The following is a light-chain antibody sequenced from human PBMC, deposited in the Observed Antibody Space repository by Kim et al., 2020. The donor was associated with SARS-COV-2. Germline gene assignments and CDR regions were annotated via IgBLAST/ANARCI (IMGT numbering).Light chain of an antibody. V-gene: IGKV1-39*01. CDR1: QPISNY. CDR3: QQSYSTPPVT. CDR2: AAS. J-gene: IGKJ5*01. Sequence: SVGDRVTITGRSSQPISNYLNWYQQKPGKAPNLLIFAASSLHTGVPSRFSGSGSGTDFTLTISNLQLEDFATYYCQQSYSTPPVTFGQGTRLEIK.